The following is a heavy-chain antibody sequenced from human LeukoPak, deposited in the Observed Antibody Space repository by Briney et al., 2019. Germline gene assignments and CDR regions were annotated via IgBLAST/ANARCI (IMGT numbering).Heavy chain of an antibody. J-gene: IGHJ4*02. D-gene: IGHD1-26*01. CDR3: ASGGATPFDY. V-gene: IGHV4-34*01. CDR2: INHSGST. Sequence: SETLSLTCAVYGGSFSGYYWSWNRQPPGQGLEWIGEINHSGSTNYNPSLKSRVTISVDTSKNQFSLKLSSVTAADTAVYYCASGGATPFDYWGQGTLVTVSS. CDR1: GGSFSGYY.